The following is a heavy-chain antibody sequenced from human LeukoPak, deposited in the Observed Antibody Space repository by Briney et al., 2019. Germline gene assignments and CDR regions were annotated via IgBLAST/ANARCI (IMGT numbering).Heavy chain of an antibody. CDR2: INWNGGST. Sequence: GGSLRLSCAASGFPFDDYGMNWVRQVPGKGLEWVFGINWNGGSTGYADSVKGRFTISRDNAKNTLYLQMNSLRAEDTAVYYCAKWVIAAAPDAFDIWGQGTMVTVSS. J-gene: IGHJ3*02. CDR3: AKWVIAAAPDAFDI. CDR1: GFPFDDYG. V-gene: IGHV3-20*04. D-gene: IGHD6-13*01.